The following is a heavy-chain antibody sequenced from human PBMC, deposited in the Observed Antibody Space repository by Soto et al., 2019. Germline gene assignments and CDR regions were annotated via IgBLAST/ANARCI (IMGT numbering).Heavy chain of an antibody. CDR1: GGTFSSYA. Sequence: QVQLVQSGAEVKKPGSSVKVSCKASGGTFSSYAISWVRQAPGQGLEWMGGIIPIFGTANYAQKFQGRVTITADESTSTAYMELSSLRSEDTAVYYCARGSRLLWFGEPSIPYGMDVWGQGTTVTVSS. J-gene: IGHJ6*02. CDR3: ARGSRLLWFGEPSIPYGMDV. CDR2: IIPIFGTA. D-gene: IGHD3-10*01. V-gene: IGHV1-69*12.